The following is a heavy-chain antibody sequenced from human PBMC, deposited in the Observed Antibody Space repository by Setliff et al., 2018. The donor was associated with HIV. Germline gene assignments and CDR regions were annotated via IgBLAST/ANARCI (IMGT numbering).Heavy chain of an antibody. CDR1: GYSISSGYY. J-gene: IGHJ4*02. V-gene: IGHV4-38-2*02. CDR3: ASRDTSRYFDDY. D-gene: IGHD3-22*01. CDR2: IYHAGNT. Sequence: PSETLSLTCTVTGYSISSGYYWAWIRQPPGKGLEWIGYIYHAGNTYYNPSLKSRVTISVDTSKNQISLRLSSVTAADTAVYYCASRDTSRYFDDYWGQGTLVTVSS.